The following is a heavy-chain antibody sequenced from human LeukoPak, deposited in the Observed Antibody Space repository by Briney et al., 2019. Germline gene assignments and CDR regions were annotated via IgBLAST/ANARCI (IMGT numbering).Heavy chain of an antibody. Sequence: GGSLRLSCAASGFTFSSYSMNWVRQAPGKGLEWVSAISGSGGSTYYADSVKGRFTISRDNSKNPLYLQMNSLRAEDTAVYYCARGAGYNYPYYFDYWGQGTLVTVSS. CDR1: GFTFSSYS. J-gene: IGHJ4*02. CDR3: ARGAGYNYPYYFDY. D-gene: IGHD5-24*01. V-gene: IGHV3-23*01. CDR2: ISGSGGST.